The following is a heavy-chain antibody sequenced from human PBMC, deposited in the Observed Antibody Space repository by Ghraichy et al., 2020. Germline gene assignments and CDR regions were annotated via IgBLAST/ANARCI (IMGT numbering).Heavy chain of an antibody. Sequence: GGSLRLSCAASGFTFRTYAMSWVRQAPGKGLEWVSAITDNGGTTYDAESVKGQFTISRDNSKNTLFLQMNSLRGEDTAVYYCAKFARDWPNEYLQHWGQGALVTVSS. CDR2: ITDNGGTT. CDR1: GFTFRTYA. D-gene: IGHD3/OR15-3a*01. V-gene: IGHV3-23*01. J-gene: IGHJ1*01. CDR3: AKFARDWPNEYLQH.